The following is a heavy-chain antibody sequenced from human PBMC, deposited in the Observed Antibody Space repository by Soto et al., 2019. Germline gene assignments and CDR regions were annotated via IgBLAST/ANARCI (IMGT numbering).Heavy chain of an antibody. D-gene: IGHD2-15*01. V-gene: IGHV4-34*01. CDR2: INHSGST. Sequence: PSETLSLTCTVSGGSISSYYWSWMRQPPGKGLEWIGEINHSGSTNYNPSLKSRVTISVDTSKNQFSLKLSSVTAADTAVYYCARAKSEGGPFDYWGQGTLVTVPQ. CDR1: GGSISSYY. CDR3: ARAKSEGGPFDY. J-gene: IGHJ4*02.